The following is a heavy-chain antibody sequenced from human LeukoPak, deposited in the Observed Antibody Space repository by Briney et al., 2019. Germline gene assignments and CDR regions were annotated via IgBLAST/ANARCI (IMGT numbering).Heavy chain of an antibody. V-gene: IGHV3-23*01. Sequence: GGSLKLSCAASRFIFSNYYMTWVRQAPGKGLEWVSIISGSGGSKNYADSVKGRFTISRDNSKNTVYLQMNSLRTEDTAIYYCAKGDTVAVTAYYFDYWGQGTLVTVSS. CDR2: ISGSGGSK. D-gene: IGHD2-21*02. CDR3: AKGDTVAVTAYYFDY. CDR1: RFIFSNYY. J-gene: IGHJ4*02.